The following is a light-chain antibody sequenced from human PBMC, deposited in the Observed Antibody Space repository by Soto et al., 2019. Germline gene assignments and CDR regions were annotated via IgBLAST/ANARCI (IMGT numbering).Light chain of an antibody. CDR3: TSFTSTNTWV. CDR1: HSDVGGYDR. Sequence: QSALTQPASVSASPGQSITISCTGTHSDVGGYDRVSWSQQHPGKPPKLIIFEVSYRPSGVSNRFSGSKSGNTASLTISGLQPDDEADYYCTSFTSTNTWVFGGGTQLTVL. V-gene: IGLV2-14*01. J-gene: IGLJ3*02. CDR2: EVS.